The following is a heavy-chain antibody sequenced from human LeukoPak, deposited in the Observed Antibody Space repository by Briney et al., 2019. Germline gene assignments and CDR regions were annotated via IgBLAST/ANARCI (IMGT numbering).Heavy chain of an antibody. J-gene: IGHJ4*02. CDR3: ARVSGLNNFDY. CDR1: GGSFSGYY. V-gene: IGHV4-34*01. Sequence: SETLSLTCAVYGGSFSGYYWSGIRQPPGKGLEWIGEINHSGSTNYNPSLKSRVTISLDTSKNQFSLKLYSVTAADTAVYYCARVSGLNNFDYWGQGTLVTVSS. CDR2: INHSGST. D-gene: IGHD1/OR15-1a*01.